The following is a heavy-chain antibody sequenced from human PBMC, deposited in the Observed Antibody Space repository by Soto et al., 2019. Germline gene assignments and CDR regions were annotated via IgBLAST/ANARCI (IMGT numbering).Heavy chain of an antibody. CDR1: GFTFRNYA. V-gene: IGHV3-30-3*01. D-gene: IGHD6-13*01. CDR2: ISYDGINE. J-gene: IGHJ3*02. Sequence: QVQLVEAGGGVVQPGRSLSLSCAASGFTFRNYAMHCVRQAPGKGLEWVAVISYDGINEDCGDSVKGRFTISRDNSKNMLYLQINSLRPEDTAVYYCARPESSKQGAYGIWGHGTLVSVSS. CDR3: ARPESSKQGAYGI.